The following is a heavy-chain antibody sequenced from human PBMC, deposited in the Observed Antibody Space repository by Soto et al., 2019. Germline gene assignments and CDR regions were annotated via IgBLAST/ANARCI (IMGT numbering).Heavy chain of an antibody. CDR1: GFTLSDYS. V-gene: IGHV3-48*01. J-gene: IGHJ4*02. Sequence: EVQLVESGGGLVQPGGSLSLSCAASGFTLSDYSLNWVRQAPGTGLVWVSYIRSSGKTIYYADSVRGRFTISRDSAENSLYLQMNSLRVEDTAVYYGAREGSSRSYYYDYWGQGTLVTVSS. CDR3: AREGSSRSYYYDY. CDR2: IRSSGKTI. D-gene: IGHD6-13*01.